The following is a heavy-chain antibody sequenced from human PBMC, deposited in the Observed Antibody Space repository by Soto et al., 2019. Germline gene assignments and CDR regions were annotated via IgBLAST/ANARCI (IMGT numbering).Heavy chain of an antibody. D-gene: IGHD2-15*01. CDR2: ISYDGSNK. Sequence: PGGSLRLSCTASGFTFSNFGMHWVRQAPGKGLEWVAVISYDGSNKYYADSVKGRFTISRDNSKSTLYLQMSSLRAEDTAVYYCAKRGYCIGGSCPAHKIDYWGQGTLVTVSS. CDR3: AKRGYCIGGSCPAHKIDY. J-gene: IGHJ4*02. CDR1: GFTFSNFG. V-gene: IGHV3-30*18.